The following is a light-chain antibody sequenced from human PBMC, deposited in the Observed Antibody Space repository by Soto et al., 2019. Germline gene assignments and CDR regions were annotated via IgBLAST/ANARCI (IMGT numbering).Light chain of an antibody. V-gene: IGKV3-15*01. J-gene: IGKJ5*01. CDR2: DTS. CDR3: QQYNIWRSIT. CDR1: QTVSSL. Sequence: IVMTPSPATLSVSPRERATLSCRASQTVSSLLAWYQQKPGQTPRLLIYDTSTRAADIPARFSGSGYGTYFTLTISSLQSEDFAVYYCQQYNIWRSITFGPGTRLEIK.